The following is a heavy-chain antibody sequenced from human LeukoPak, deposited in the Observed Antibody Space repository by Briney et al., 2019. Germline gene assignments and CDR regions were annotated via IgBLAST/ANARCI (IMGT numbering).Heavy chain of an antibody. D-gene: IGHD3-9*01. V-gene: IGHV1-2*02. Sequence: ASVKVSCKASGYTFTGYYMHWVRQAPGQGLEWMGWINPNSGGTNYAQKFHDRVTMTRDTSIRTAYMEVSRLRSDDTAVYYCARSPDILTGENLDYWGQGTLVTVSS. CDR2: INPNSGGT. CDR3: ARSPDILTGENLDY. J-gene: IGHJ4*02. CDR1: GYTFTGYY.